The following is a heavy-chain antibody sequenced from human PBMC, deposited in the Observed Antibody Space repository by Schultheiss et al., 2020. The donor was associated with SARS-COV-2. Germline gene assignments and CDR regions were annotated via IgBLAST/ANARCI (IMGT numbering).Heavy chain of an antibody. D-gene: IGHD3-3*01. CDR3: ARHFGRITIFGVQPDRYYYYMDV. V-gene: IGHV4-34*01. CDR1: GGSFSGYY. J-gene: IGHJ6*03. CDR2: INHSGST. Sequence: SQTLSLTCTVYGGSFSGYYWSWIRQPPGKGLEWIGEINHSGSTNYNPSLKSRVTISVDTSKNQFSLKLSSVTAADTAVYYCARHFGRITIFGVQPDRYYYYMDVWGKGTTVTVSS.